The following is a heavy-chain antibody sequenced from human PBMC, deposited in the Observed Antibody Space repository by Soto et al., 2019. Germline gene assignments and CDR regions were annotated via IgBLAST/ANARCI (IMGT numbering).Heavy chain of an antibody. J-gene: IGHJ6*02. CDR1: GFTFSSYG. D-gene: IGHD3-22*01. Sequence: QVQLVESGGGVVQPGTSLRLSCAASGFTFSSYGIHWVRQPPGKGLEWVAVISNDGGNKFYADSVKGRFTISRDNSKNTVYLQMNSLRAEDTAVYYCTKLYDSSGYYNPPYYYGMDVWGQGTTVTVSS. V-gene: IGHV3-30*18. CDR3: TKLYDSSGYYNPPYYYGMDV. CDR2: ISNDGGNK.